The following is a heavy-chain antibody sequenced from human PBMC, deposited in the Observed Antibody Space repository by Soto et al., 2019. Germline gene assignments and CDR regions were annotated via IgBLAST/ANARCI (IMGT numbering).Heavy chain of an antibody. CDR2: INAYNGNR. J-gene: IGHJ5*02. D-gene: IGHD6-13*01. V-gene: IGHV1-18*01. CDR1: GYNFSTYG. Sequence: QAPLVQSGPEVKKPGASVKVSCKASGYNFSTYGINWVRQAPGQGLEWLGWINAYNGNRNYAQKFQGRVTMTTDTSTTTAYMELTSLRSDDTALYYCARDPLKQQMGWFDPWGQGTLVTVS. CDR3: ARDPLKQQMGWFDP.